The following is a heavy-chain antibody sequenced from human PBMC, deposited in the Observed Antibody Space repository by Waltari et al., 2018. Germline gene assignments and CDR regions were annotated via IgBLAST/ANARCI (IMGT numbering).Heavy chain of an antibody. Sequence: QVQLVQSGGEMKEPGASVKVSCKASGYTFTSRGINWVRQAPGQGLEWMGWINTQTGSTNYEQNLQGRVTMTADTSTTTAYMELRSLKSDDTAIYYCARTCISAACYMIYWGQGTLVTVSA. V-gene: IGHV1-18*01. CDR3: ARTCISAACYMIY. D-gene: IGHD2-2*02. CDR2: INTQTGST. J-gene: IGHJ4*02. CDR1: GYTFTSRG.